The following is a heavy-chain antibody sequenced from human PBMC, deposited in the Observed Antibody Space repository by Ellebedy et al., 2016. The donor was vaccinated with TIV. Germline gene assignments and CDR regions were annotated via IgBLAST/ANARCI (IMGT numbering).Heavy chain of an antibody. Sequence: SETLSLTXTVSGGSISSYHWSWIRQSPGKGLEWIGSVYYSGSTNSNPSLKSRVTISVDTSKNEFSLKLNSVTAADTAVYYCAGDRSGGYYWFDPWGQGTLVTVSS. J-gene: IGHJ5*02. D-gene: IGHD3-22*01. CDR1: GGSISSYH. CDR3: AGDRSGGYYWFDP. CDR2: VYYSGST. V-gene: IGHV4-59*01.